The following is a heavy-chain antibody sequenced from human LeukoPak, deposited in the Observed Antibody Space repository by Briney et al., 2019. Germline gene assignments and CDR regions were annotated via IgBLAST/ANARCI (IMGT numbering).Heavy chain of an antibody. Sequence: ASVTVSCKASGYTFTSYGISWVEQAPGQGLEWMGWISAYNGNTNYAQKLQGRVPMTTDTSTSASYMELTSLRSDDTAVYYCARGGKWEQSDYWGQGTLVTVSS. V-gene: IGHV1-18*01. D-gene: IGHD1-26*01. CDR3: ARGGKWEQSDY. CDR1: GYTFTSYG. CDR2: ISAYNGNT. J-gene: IGHJ4*02.